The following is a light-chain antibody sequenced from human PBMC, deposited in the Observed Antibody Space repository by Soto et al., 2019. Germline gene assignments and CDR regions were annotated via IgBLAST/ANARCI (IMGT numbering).Light chain of an antibody. CDR1: QSVISNY. CDR3: QQYGTSPLIT. Sequence: EIVLTQSPGTLSLSPGERATLSCRASQSVISNYLAWYQQKPGQAPRLLIYVASNRATGIPDRFSGSGSGTDFTLTISRLEPEDFAVYYCQQYGTSPLITVGQGTRLEIK. J-gene: IGKJ5*01. CDR2: VAS. V-gene: IGKV3-20*01.